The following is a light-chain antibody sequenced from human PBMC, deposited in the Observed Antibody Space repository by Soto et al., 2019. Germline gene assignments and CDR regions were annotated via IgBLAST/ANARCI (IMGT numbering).Light chain of an antibody. V-gene: IGLV2-8*01. CDR3: SSYAGSSVV. Sequence: QSVLTQPPSASGSPGQSVTISCTGTSSDVGGYNYVSWYQQHPGKAPKLMFYEVSKRPSGVPDRFSGSKSGNTASLTVSGLQAEDAADYYCSSYAGSSVVFGGGTKLTVL. CDR1: SSDVGGYNY. J-gene: IGLJ2*01. CDR2: EVS.